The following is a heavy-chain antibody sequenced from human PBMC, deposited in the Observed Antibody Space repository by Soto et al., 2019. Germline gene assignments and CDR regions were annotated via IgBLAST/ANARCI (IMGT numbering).Heavy chain of an antibody. CDR1: GFTFNSYS. D-gene: IGHD2-2*01. CDR3: ARQRTLDV. J-gene: IGHJ6*02. V-gene: IGHV3-48*02. Sequence: GSLRLSCAASGFTFNSYSMNWVRQAPGKGLEWVSYISSSGTTIYYADSVKGRFTVSRDNAKNSLYLQVNSLRDEDTAVYYCARQRTLDVWGQGTTVTVSS. CDR2: ISSSGTTI.